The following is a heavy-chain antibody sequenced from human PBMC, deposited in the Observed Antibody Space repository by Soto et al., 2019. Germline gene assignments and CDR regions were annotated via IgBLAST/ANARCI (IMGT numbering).Heavy chain of an antibody. CDR1: GYSFTSYW. CDR3: ARHEGYCISTSCYGRDNWFDP. D-gene: IGHD2-2*01. J-gene: IGHJ5*02. Sequence: PGESLKISCKGSGYSFTSYWIGWVRQMPGKGLEWMGIIYPGDSDTRYSPSFQGQVTISADKSISTAYLQWGSLKASDTAMYYCARHEGYCISTSCYGRDNWFDPWGQGTLVTVSS. CDR2: IYPGDSDT. V-gene: IGHV5-51*01.